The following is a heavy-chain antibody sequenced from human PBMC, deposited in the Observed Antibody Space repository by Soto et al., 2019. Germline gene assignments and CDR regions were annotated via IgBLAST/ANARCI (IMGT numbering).Heavy chain of an antibody. Sequence: EVQLVESGGTLVQPGGSLRLSCAASRFTFSSYSMNWVRQAPGKGLEWVSYISGSSNIMYYADSVKGRFAISRDNAWHSLYLQKNSLKDEQTPAYSCARGYHYDSSVYCHYYDYWGQGTLVTVSS. D-gene: IGHD3-22*01. J-gene: IGHJ4*02. V-gene: IGHV3-48*02. CDR3: ARGYHYDSSVYCHYYDY. CDR2: ISGSSNIM. CDR1: RFTFSSYS.